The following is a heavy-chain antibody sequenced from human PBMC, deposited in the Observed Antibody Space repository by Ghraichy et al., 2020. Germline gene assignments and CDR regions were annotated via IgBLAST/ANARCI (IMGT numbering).Heavy chain of an antibody. V-gene: IGHV4-39*07. CDR2: IYYSGST. CDR1: GGSISSSSYY. CDR3: ARAEYCSSTSCHPFDY. J-gene: IGHJ4*02. Sequence: SETLSLTCTVSGGSISSSSYYWGWIRQPPGKGLEWIGSIYYSGSTYYNPSLKSRVTISVDTSKNQFSLKLSSVTAADTAVYYCARAEYCSSTSCHPFDYWGQGTLVTVSS. D-gene: IGHD2-2*01.